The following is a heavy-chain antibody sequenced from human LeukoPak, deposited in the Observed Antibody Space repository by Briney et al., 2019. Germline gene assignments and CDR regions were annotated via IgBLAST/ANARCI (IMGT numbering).Heavy chain of an antibody. CDR1: GDSISSNNRY. CDR3: ARLTLRYYYYMDV. V-gene: IGHV4-39*07. J-gene: IGHJ6*03. Sequence: SETLSLTCTVSGDSISSNNRYWGWIRQPPGKGLEWIGSFYFGGSTNYNPSLKSRFTISVDTSKNQFSLKVSSVTAADTAVYYCARLTLRYYYYMDVWGKGTTVTVSS. CDR2: FYFGGST.